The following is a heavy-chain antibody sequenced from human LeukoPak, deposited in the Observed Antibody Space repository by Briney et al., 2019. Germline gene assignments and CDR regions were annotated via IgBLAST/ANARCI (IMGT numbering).Heavy chain of an antibody. CDR2: FDPEEGRT. Sequence: GASVKVSCKIFGNNLREVSMNWVRQGPGKGLEWMGGFDPEEGRTLYAQKFQGRVTTTEDTSSDTAYMELSSLTSEDTAVYYCTLRGGMICVNGGCPEYFNHWGQGTLVSVPS. J-gene: IGHJ1*01. CDR1: GNNLREVS. D-gene: IGHD2-15*01. CDR3: TLRGGMICVNGGCPEYFNH. V-gene: IGHV1-24*01.